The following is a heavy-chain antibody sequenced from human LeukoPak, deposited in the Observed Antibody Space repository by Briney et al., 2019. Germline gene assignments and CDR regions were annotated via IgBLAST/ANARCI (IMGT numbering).Heavy chain of an antibody. CDR3: ARDLFCSYGVCPV. D-gene: IGHD2-8*01. CDR1: GFTVSSNY. V-gene: IGHV3-30-3*01. J-gene: IGHJ6*02. CDR2: ISYDGSNK. Sequence: GGSLRLSCAASGFTVSSNYMSWVRQSPGKGLEWVAVISYDGSNKYYADSVKGRFTISRDDAKNSLFLQMNSLRADDTAVYYCARDLFCSYGVCPVWGQGTTVTASS.